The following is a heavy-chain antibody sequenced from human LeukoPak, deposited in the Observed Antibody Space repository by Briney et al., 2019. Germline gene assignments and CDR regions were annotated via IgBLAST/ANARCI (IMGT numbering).Heavy chain of an antibody. Sequence: VGSLRLSCAASGFTFSDYYMSWIRQAPGKGLEWVSYISSGGSTIYYADSVKGRFTISRDNAKNSLYLQMNSLRAEDTAVYYCASGNIVVVPAAIAYWGQGTLVTVSS. J-gene: IGHJ4*02. CDR3: ASGNIVVVPAAIAY. D-gene: IGHD2-2*02. V-gene: IGHV3-11*04. CDR2: ISSGGSTI. CDR1: GFTFSDYY.